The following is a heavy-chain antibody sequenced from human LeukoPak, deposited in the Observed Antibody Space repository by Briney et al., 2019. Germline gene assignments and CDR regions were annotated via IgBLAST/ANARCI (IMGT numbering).Heavy chain of an antibody. CDR3: AREVWIVVVSDATPAFDI. CDR2: ISISSSNI. CDR1: GFTFSSYN. J-gene: IGHJ3*02. Sequence: PGGSLRLSCAASGFTFSSYNMNWVRQAPGKGLEWVSSISISSSNIYYADSVKGRFTISRDNAKNSLYLQMNSLRAEDTAVYYCAREVWIVVVSDATPAFDIWGQGTMVTVSS. D-gene: IGHD2-2*02. V-gene: IGHV3-21*01.